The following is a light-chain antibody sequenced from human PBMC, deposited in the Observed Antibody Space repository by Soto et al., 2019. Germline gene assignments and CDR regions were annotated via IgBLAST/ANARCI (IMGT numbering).Light chain of an antibody. CDR3: QQRSNWLT. Sequence: EVVLTQSPATLSLSPGERATLSCRASQNVGIYLAWYQQKPGQAPRLLIYDASNRATGIPARFSGSGSATDFTLTISSLEAEDFAVYYCQQRSNWLTFGGGTKVDI. V-gene: IGKV3-11*01. CDR1: QNVGIY. CDR2: DAS. J-gene: IGKJ4*01.